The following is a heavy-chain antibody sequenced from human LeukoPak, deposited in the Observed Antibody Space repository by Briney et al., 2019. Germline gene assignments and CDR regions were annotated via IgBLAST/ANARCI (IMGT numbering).Heavy chain of an antibody. J-gene: IGHJ5*02. Sequence: SETLSLTCTFSGYSVSSDYYWGWIRQPPGKGPEWIGSIYHDGNTYYNPSLKSRVTISVDTSKNQFSLKLTSMTAADTAVYYCARATTVTTRWFDPWGQGTLVTVSS. CDR3: ARATTVTTRWFDP. CDR2: IYHDGNT. V-gene: IGHV4-38-2*02. CDR1: GYSVSSDYY. D-gene: IGHD4-11*01.